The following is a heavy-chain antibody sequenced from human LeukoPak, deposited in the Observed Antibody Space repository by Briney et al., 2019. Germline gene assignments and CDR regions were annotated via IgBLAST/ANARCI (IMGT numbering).Heavy chain of an antibody. D-gene: IGHD2-15*01. Sequence: SETLSLTCTASGGSISSYYWSWIRQPAGKGLEWIGRIYTSGSTNYNPSLKSRVTISVDTSKNQFSLKLSSVTAADTAVYYCARGIVVVAQLGYYYYYMDVWGKGTTVTISS. CDR3: ARGIVVVAQLGYYYYYMDV. V-gene: IGHV4-4*07. J-gene: IGHJ6*03. CDR2: IYTSGST. CDR1: GGSISSYY.